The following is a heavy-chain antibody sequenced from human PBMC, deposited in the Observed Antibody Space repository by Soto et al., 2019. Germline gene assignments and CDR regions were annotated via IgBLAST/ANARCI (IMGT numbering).Heavy chain of an antibody. Sequence: SGPTLVNPTQTLTLTCTFSGFSLSTSGVGVGWIRQPPGKALEWLALIYWDDDKRYSPSLKSRLTITKDTSKNQVVLTMTNMDPVDTATYYCAHRPYYYDSSGYSREGYFQHWGQGTLLTVSS. J-gene: IGHJ1*01. CDR1: GFSLSTSGVG. D-gene: IGHD3-22*01. CDR3: AHRPYYYDSSGYSREGYFQH. V-gene: IGHV2-5*02. CDR2: IYWDDDK.